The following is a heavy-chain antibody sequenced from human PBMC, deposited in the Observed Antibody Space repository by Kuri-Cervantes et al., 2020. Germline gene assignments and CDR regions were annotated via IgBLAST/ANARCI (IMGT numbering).Heavy chain of an antibody. Sequence: SCAVSGGSISSSNWWSWVRQPPGKGLEWIGEIYHSGSTYYNPSLKSRITISLDTSKNQFSLKLSSVTAADTAVYYCADDYVWGSYLQNWGQGTLVTVSS. J-gene: IGHJ1*01. CDR3: ADDYVWGSYLQN. CDR2: IYHSGST. D-gene: IGHD3-16*02. CDR1: GGSISSSNW. V-gene: IGHV4-4*02.